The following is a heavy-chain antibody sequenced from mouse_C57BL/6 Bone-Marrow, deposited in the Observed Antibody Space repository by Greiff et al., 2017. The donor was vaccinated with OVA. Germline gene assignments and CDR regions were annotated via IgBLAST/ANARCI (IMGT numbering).Heavy chain of an antibody. CDR3: TRSNYYPFAY. V-gene: IGHV1-15*01. J-gene: IGHJ3*01. CDR1: GYTFTDYE. CDR2: IDPETGGT. D-gene: IGHD1-1*01. Sequence: QVQLKQSGAELVRPGASVTLSCKASGYTFTDYEMHWVKQTPVHGLEWIGAIDPETGGTAYNQKFKGKAILTADKSSSTAYMELRSLTSEDSAVYYCTRSNYYPFAYWGQGTLVTVSA.